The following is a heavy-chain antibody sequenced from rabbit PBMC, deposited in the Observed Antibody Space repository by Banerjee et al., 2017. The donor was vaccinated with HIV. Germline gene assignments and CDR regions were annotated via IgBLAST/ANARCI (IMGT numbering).Heavy chain of an antibody. CDR1: GFSFSSYY. CDR2: TYGGYGGGT. D-gene: IGHD4-1*01. J-gene: IGHJ4*01. CDR3: AREDARSGWSFNL. Sequence: QSLEESGGDLVKPGTSLKLSCKASGFSFSSYYMCWVRQAPGKGLEWIACTYGGYGGGTYYASWARGRFTISKTSSTTVTLQVTSLTAADTATYFCAREDARSGWSFNLWGQGTLVTVS. V-gene: IGHV1S40*01.